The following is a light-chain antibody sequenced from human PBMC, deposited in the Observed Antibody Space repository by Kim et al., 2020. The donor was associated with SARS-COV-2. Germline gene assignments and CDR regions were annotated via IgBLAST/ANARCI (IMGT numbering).Light chain of an antibody. CDR3: QQSYSTPYT. Sequence: DIQMTQSPSSLSTSVGDRVTITCRASRNIRNYVNWYQQQSGTAPKLLISAASSLQSGVPSRFSGSGSGTDFILTISSLQPEDSATYFCQQSYSTPYTFGQGTKLEIK. CDR1: RNIRNY. V-gene: IGKV1-39*01. J-gene: IGKJ2*01. CDR2: AAS.